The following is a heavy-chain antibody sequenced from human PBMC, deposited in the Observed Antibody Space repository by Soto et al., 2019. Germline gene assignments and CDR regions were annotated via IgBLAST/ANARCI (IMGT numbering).Heavy chain of an antibody. V-gene: IGHV1-69*02. CDR3: ARSGWGGPSGT. J-gene: IGHJ4*01. D-gene: IGHD6-25*01. Sequence: QVQLVQSGPEVKKPGSSVKVSCRATGGPFSSYTFTWVRQASGQGLEWMGRIIPVLGQANYAQKFQDRVTITADNSTGTAYMELRGLRSEDTAVYYCARSGWGGPSGTWGPGSLVTVSS. CDR1: GGPFSSYT. CDR2: IIPVLGQA.